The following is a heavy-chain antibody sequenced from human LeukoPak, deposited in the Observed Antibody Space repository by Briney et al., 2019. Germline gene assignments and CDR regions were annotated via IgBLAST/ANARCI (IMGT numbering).Heavy chain of an antibody. J-gene: IGHJ4*02. D-gene: IGHD5-12*01. CDR2: INRDGSEK. CDR1: AFTFSSYW. V-gene: IGHV3-7*01. CDR3: ARDPTHYLRYFDY. Sequence: PGGSLRLSCAASAFTFSSYWMTWVRQAPGEGLEWVANINRDGSEKNHVDSVKGRFIISRDNAKNSLYLQMDSLRAEDTAVYYCARDPTHYLRYFDYWGQGTLVTVSS.